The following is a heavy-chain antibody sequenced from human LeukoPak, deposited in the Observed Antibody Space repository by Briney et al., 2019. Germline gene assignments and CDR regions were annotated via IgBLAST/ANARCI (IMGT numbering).Heavy chain of an antibody. CDR2: IYYSGST. V-gene: IGHV4-59*01. CDR1: GGSISSYY. J-gene: IGHJ4*02. CDR3: ARDLSLAGFDY. Sequence: SETLSLTCTVSGGSISSYYWSWIRQPPGKGLEWIGYIYYSGSTNYNPSLKSRVTITVDTSKNQLSLKLSSLTAADTAVYYCARDLSLAGFDYWGQGTLVTVSS. D-gene: IGHD6-13*01.